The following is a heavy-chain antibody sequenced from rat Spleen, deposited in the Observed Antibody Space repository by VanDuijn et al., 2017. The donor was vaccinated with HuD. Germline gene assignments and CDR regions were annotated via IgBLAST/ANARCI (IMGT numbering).Heavy chain of an antibody. D-gene: IGHD1-2*01. CDR2: ISYDGSKP. J-gene: IGHJ4*01. V-gene: IGHV5-29*01. Sequence: EVQLVESDGGLVQPGRSLKLSCAASGFTFSDYYMAWVRQAPTKGLEWVATISYDGSKPYYRDSVKGRFIISRDNAKSTLYLQMDSLRSEDTAIYYCARPCSRRYVMDAWGQGASVTVSS. CDR3: ARPCSRRYVMDA. CDR1: GFTFSDYY.